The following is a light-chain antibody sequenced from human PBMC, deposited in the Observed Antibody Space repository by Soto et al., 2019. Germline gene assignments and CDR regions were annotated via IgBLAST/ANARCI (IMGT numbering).Light chain of an antibody. CDR1: SGDVGRYDY. CDR3: SSYAGSSIDV. CDR2: GVT. V-gene: IGLV2-8*01. J-gene: IGLJ1*01. Sequence: QSVLTQPPSASGSPGQSVTFSCTGTSGDVGRYDYVSWYQQHPGKAPKLLIYGVTKRPAGVPDRFSGSKSGNTASLTVSGLQTEDEAYHYCSSYAGSSIDVFGTGTKVTVL.